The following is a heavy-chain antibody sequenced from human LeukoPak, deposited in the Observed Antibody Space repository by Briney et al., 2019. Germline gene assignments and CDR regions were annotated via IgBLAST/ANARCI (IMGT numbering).Heavy chain of an antibody. D-gene: IGHD2-15*01. V-gene: IGHV1-69*05. CDR1: GGTFSSYA. Sequence: SVTVSCKASGGTFSSYAISWVRQAPGQGLEWMGGIIPIFGTANYAQKFQGRVTITTDESTSTAYMELSSLRSEDTAVYYCARGAPDCSGGSCYRRDYYYYVDVWRKGTTVTVSS. CDR2: IIPIFGTA. J-gene: IGHJ6*03. CDR3: ARGAPDCSGGSCYRRDYYYYVDV.